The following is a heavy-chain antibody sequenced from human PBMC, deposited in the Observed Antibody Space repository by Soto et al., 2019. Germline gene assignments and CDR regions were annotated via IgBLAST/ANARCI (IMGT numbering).Heavy chain of an antibody. D-gene: IGHD3-9*01. CDR1: GYTFTSYD. J-gene: IGHJ4*02. CDR2: MNPNSGNT. Sequence: ASVKVSCKASGYTFTSYDINWVRQATGQGLEWMGWMNPNSGNTGYAQKLQGRVTMTRNTSISTAYMELSSLRSEDTAVYYCARGPARYDILTGYPDYWGQGTLVTVSS. CDR3: ARGPARYDILTGYPDY. V-gene: IGHV1-8*01.